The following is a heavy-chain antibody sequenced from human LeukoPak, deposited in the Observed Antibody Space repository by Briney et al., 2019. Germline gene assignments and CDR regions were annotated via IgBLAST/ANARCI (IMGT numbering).Heavy chain of an antibody. CDR3: ARATLDN. CDR1: GFSVISNY. Sequence: GGSLRLACAASGFSVISNYVSWVRQAPGKGLEWVSVIYSDGSTKYADSVKARFTISRDNSKNTVYLQMNSLRVEDTAVYYCARATLDNWGQGTLVTVPS. J-gene: IGHJ4*02. V-gene: IGHV3-53*01. CDR2: IYSDGST.